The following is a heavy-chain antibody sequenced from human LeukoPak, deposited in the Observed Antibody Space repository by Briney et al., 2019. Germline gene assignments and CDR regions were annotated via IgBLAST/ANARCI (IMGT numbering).Heavy chain of an antibody. CDR3: SKHSASDGFDV. CDR2: ISSSGSTI. V-gene: IGHV3-48*03. D-gene: IGHD2-15*01. J-gene: IGHJ3*01. Sequence: PGGSLRLSCAASGFTFSSYEMNWVRQAPGKGLEWVSYISSSGSTIYYADSVKGRFTISRDNSKNTLYLQLNSLRAEDTAVYYCSKHSASDGFDVWGQGTMVTVSS. CDR1: GFTFSSYE.